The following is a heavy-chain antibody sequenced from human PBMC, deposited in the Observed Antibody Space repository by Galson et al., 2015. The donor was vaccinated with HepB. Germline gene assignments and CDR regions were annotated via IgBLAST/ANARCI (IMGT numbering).Heavy chain of an antibody. CDR1: GFTFSSYG. CDR2: IWYDGSNK. CDR3: ARGQRGIIAAAGTVAFSAFDI. J-gene: IGHJ3*02. D-gene: IGHD6-13*01. Sequence: SLRLSCAASGFTFSSYGMHWVRQAPGKGLEWVAVIWYDGSNKYYADSVKGRFTISRDNSKNTLYLQMNSLRAEDTAVYYCARGQRGIIAAAGTVAFSAFDIWGQGTMVTVSS. V-gene: IGHV3-33*01.